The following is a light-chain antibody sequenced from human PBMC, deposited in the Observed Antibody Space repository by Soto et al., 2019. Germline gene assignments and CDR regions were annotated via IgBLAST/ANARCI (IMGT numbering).Light chain of an antibody. CDR3: TSFTSSTTYV. CDR1: GGYNY. CDR2: EVS. J-gene: IGLJ1*01. Sequence: GGYNYVCWYQHHPGKAPKLIISEVSNRPSGVSDRFSGSKSGNTASLTISGLQPEDEADYYCTSFTSSTTYVFXTGTKLTVL. V-gene: IGLV2-14*01.